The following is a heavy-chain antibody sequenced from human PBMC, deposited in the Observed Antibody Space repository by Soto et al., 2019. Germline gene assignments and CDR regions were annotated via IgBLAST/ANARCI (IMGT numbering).Heavy chain of an antibody. CDR1: GYTFTSYY. CDR3: ARDPLSHYDFWSGYYNYGMDV. CDR2: INPSGGST. V-gene: IGHV1-46*01. J-gene: IGHJ6*02. Sequence: ASVKVSCKASGYTFTSYYMHWVRQAPGQGLEWMGIINPSGGSTSYAQKFQGRVTMTRDTSTSTVYMELSSLRSEDTAVYYCARDPLSHYDFWSGYYNYGMDVWGQGTTVTVSS. D-gene: IGHD3-3*01.